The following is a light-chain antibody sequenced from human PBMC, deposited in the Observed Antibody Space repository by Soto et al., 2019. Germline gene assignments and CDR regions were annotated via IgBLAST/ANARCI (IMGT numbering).Light chain of an antibody. CDR3: QQYYSTPRAT. V-gene: IGKV4-1*01. J-gene: IGKJ3*01. CDR2: WAS. CDR1: QSVLYSSNNKNY. Sequence: DIVMTQSPDSLAVSLGERATINCESSQSVLYSSNNKNYLAWYQQKPGQPPKLLIYWASTRESGVPDRFSGSGSGTDFTLTISSLQAEDVAVYYCQQYYSTPRATFGPGTKVDIK.